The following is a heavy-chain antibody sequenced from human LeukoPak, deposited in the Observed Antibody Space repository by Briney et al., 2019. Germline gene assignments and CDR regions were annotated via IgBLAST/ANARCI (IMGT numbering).Heavy chain of an antibody. Sequence: PSETLSLTCTVSGGSISSSSYYWGWIRQPPGKGLEWIGSIYYSGSTYYNPSLKSRVTISVDTSKNQFSLKLSSVTAADTAVYYCARIKRFLEFKLDYWGQGTLVTVSS. V-gene: IGHV4-39*01. CDR1: GGSISSSSYY. CDR3: ARIKRFLEFKLDY. CDR2: IYYSGST. J-gene: IGHJ4*02. D-gene: IGHD3-3*01.